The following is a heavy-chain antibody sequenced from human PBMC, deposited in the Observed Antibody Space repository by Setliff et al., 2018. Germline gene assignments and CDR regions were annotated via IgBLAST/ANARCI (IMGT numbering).Heavy chain of an antibody. CDR3: ARDRPIAAAGTFIRCYYYYGMDV. CDR1: GGSISSYY. CDR2: IYYSGST. D-gene: IGHD6-13*01. J-gene: IGHJ6*02. Sequence: SETLSLTCTVSGGSISSYYWSWIRQPPGKGLEWIGYIYYSGSTNYNPSLKSRVTISVDTSKNQFSLKLSSVTAADTAVYYCARDRPIAAAGTFIRCYYYYGMDVWGQGTTVTVSS. V-gene: IGHV4-59*01.